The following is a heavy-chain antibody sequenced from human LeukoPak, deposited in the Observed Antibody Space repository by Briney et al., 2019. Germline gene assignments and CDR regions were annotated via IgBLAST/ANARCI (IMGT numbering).Heavy chain of an antibody. CDR2: IHYIGST. CDR1: GGSISSYY. CDR3: AGLYYAGSGTNDY. J-gene: IGHJ4*02. Sequence: SETLSLTCTVSGGSISSYYWSWTRQPPGKGLEWIGYIHYIGSTTFNPSLQSRVTISLDTSKNQFSLKLNSVTAADTAVYYCAGLYYAGSGTNDYWGQGILVTVSS. V-gene: IGHV4-59*08. D-gene: IGHD3-10*01.